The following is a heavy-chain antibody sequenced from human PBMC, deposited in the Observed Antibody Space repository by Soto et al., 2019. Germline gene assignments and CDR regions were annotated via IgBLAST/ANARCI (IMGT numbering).Heavy chain of an antibody. Sequence: GASVKVSCKASGCTFTSYGISWVRQAPGQGLEWMGWISAYNGNTNYAQKLQGRVTMTTDTSTSTAYMELRSLRSDDTAVYYCARHVLLVDQHIGIVYWGQGTLVTVSS. V-gene: IGHV1-18*04. J-gene: IGHJ4*02. CDR1: GCTFTSYG. CDR3: ARHVLLVDQHIGIVY. CDR2: ISAYNGNT. D-gene: IGHD2-15*01.